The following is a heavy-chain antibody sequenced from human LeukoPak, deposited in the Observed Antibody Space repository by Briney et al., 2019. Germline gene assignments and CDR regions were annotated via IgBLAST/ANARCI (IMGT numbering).Heavy chain of an antibody. CDR2: IFGSGST. Sequence: SETLSLTCTVSGDSLSSHCRSWIRQPPGKGLEWIGFIFGSGSTNYDPSLRGRVTISEDTSKNHFSLKLTSVTAADTAVYYCARNVGWYSHDSWGQGTLVTISS. J-gene: IGHJ4*02. D-gene: IGHD6-19*01. CDR3: ARNVGWYSHDS. V-gene: IGHV4-59*08. CDR1: GDSLSSHC.